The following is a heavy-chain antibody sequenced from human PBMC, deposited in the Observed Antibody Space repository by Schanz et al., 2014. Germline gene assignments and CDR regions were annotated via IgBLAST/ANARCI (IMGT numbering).Heavy chain of an antibody. CDR3: AKAADWPVTRFDP. CDR2: IWYDGSNK. J-gene: IGHJ5*02. Sequence: QVQLVESGGGVVQPGRSLRLSCAASGFTFSSYGMHWVRQAPGKGLEWVAVIWYDGSNKYYADSVKGRFTISRDNSKNTLFLQMNSLRAEDTAVYYCAKAADWPVTRFDPWGQGTLVTVSS. V-gene: IGHV3-33*06. CDR1: GFTFSSYG. D-gene: IGHD3-9*01.